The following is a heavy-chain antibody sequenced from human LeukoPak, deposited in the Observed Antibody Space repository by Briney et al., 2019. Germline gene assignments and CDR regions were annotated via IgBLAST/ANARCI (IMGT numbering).Heavy chain of an antibody. CDR1: GDSVSGHSAVA. Sequence: SQTLSLTCAISGDSVSGHSAVAWNCLRQSPSRGLEWLGRTYYRSKWNNDYAVSVKSRITINPDTSKNQFSLHLNSVTPEDTAVYYCARGRNSGFDYWGQGTLVTVSS. CDR3: ARGRNSGFDY. CDR2: TYYRSKWNN. V-gene: IGHV6-1*01. J-gene: IGHJ4*02. D-gene: IGHD2/OR15-2a*01.